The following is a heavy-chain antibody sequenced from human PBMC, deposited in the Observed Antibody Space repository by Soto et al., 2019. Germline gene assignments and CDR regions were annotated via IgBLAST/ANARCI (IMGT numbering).Heavy chain of an antibody. V-gene: IGHV1-3*01. Sequence: ASVKVSCTASGYTFTSYAMHWVRQAPGQRLEWMGWINPNSGNTGYAQKFQGRVTMTRDTSTSTVYMELSSLRSEDTAVYYCARDRVVVVTAIRGYWFDPWGQGTLVTVSS. CDR1: GYTFTSYA. J-gene: IGHJ5*02. D-gene: IGHD2-21*02. CDR3: ARDRVVVVTAIRGYWFDP. CDR2: INPNSGNT.